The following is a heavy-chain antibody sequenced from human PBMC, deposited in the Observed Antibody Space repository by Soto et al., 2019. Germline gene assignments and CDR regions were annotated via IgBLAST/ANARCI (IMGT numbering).Heavy chain of an antibody. D-gene: IGHD5-12*01. V-gene: IGHV1-18*04. Sequence: QVQLVQSGAEVKKPGASVKVSCKASGYTFTSYGISWVRQAPGQGLEWMGWISAYNGNTNYAQKLQGRVTMTTDTSTSTAYMELRSLRSDDSAVYYCARDRGGYDRYYYYGMDVWGQGTTVTVSS. CDR2: ISAYNGNT. J-gene: IGHJ6*02. CDR3: ARDRGGYDRYYYYGMDV. CDR1: GYTFTSYG.